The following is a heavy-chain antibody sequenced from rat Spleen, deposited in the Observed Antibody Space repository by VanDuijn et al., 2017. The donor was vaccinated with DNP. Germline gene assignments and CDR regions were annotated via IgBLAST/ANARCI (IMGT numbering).Heavy chain of an antibody. V-gene: IGHV2-32*01. CDR1: GFSFTSNS. Sequence: QVQLRESGPGLVPPSQTLSLTCTVSGFSFTSNSVHWVRQPPGKGLAWVGVMWSVGDTSYNSALKSRLSITRDTSKSQVFLKMNSLQTEDTATYYCARDRSAPGFAYWGQGTLVTVSS. CDR3: ARDRSAPGFAY. CDR2: MWSVGDT. J-gene: IGHJ3*01. D-gene: IGHD3-1*01.